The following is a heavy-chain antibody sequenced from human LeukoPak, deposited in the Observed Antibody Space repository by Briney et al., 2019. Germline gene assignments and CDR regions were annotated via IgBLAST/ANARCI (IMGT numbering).Heavy chain of an antibody. Sequence: SETLSLTCAVYGGSFSGYYWSWIRQPPGKGLEWIGEINHSGSTNYNPSLKSRVTIPVDTSKNQFSLKLSSVTAADTAVYYCARGGRGWYDYWGQGTLVTVSS. CDR2: INHSGST. CDR1: GGSFSGYY. J-gene: IGHJ4*02. D-gene: IGHD6-19*01. CDR3: ARGGRGWYDY. V-gene: IGHV4-34*01.